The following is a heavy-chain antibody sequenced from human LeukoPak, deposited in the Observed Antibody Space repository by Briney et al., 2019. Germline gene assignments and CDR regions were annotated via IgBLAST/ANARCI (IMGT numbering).Heavy chain of an antibody. Sequence: GGSLRLSCAASGFPFRSYEMNWVRQAPGKGVEWVSYISSSGGTIYYADSVKGRFTISRDNAKNSLHLQMNSLRAEVTAVYYCARGASHYGSGSYYNALDYWGQGTLVTVSS. V-gene: IGHV3-48*03. CDR2: ISSSGGTI. D-gene: IGHD3-10*01. CDR1: GFPFRSYE. J-gene: IGHJ4*02. CDR3: ARGASHYGSGSYYNALDY.